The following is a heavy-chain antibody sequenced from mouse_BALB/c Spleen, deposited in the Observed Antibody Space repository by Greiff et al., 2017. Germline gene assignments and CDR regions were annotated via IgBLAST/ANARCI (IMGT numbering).Heavy chain of an antibody. CDR3: ARRGNSYAMDY. CDR1: GFTFSSYT. D-gene: IGHD2-1*01. CDR2: ISNGGGST. J-gene: IGHJ4*01. V-gene: IGHV5-12-2*01. Sequence: EVMLVESGGGLVQPGGSLKLSCAASGFTFSSYTMSWVRQTPEKRLEWVAYISNGGGSTYYPDTVKGRFTISRDNAKNTLYLQMSSLKSEDTAMYYCARRGNSYAMDYWGQGTSVTVSS.